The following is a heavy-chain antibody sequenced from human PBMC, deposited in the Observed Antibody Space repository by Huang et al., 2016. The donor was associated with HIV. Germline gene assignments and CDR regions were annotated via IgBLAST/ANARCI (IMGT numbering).Heavy chain of an antibody. CDR3: ARAARGDGYHGAFDV. CDR1: GYIFTPYS. Sequence: QVQLVQSGAEFKKPGASLKVSCAASGYIFTPYSIHWFRRVPGQSLQWLGWINPGNGRIPFFQSFNERVILSRDISAATVYMQRSGLTPDDTATYYCARAARGDGYHGAFDVWGQGTVVTVS. J-gene: IGHJ3*01. D-gene: IGHD2-2*03. V-gene: IGHV1-3*01. CDR2: INPGNGRI.